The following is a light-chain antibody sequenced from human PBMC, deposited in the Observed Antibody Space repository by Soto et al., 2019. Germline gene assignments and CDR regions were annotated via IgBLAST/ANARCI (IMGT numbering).Light chain of an antibody. Sequence: DIVMTQSPLSLSVTPGEPASISCRSSQSLLHSNGYNYLDWYLQKPGQSPQLLIYFVSNRASGVPDRFSGSGSGTDFTLKISRVGPEDVGVYYCMQALQTRTLHQGTTVDIK. CDR1: QSLLHSNGYNY. CDR3: MQALQTRT. CDR2: FVS. J-gene: IGKJ1*01. V-gene: IGKV2-28*01.